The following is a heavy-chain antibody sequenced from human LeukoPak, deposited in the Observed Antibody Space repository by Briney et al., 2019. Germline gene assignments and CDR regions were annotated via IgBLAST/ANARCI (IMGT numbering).Heavy chain of an antibody. CDR2: ISYDGSNK. D-gene: IGHD3-3*01. V-gene: IGHV3-30*03. CDR1: GFTFSSYW. Sequence: GGSLRLSCAASGFTFSSYWMSWVRQAPGKGLEWVAVISYDGSNKYYADSVKGRFTISRDNSKNTLYLQMNSLRAEDTAVYYCARDIGREVAYYDFWSGYYTAFDIWGQGTMVTVSS. J-gene: IGHJ3*02. CDR3: ARDIGREVAYYDFWSGYYTAFDI.